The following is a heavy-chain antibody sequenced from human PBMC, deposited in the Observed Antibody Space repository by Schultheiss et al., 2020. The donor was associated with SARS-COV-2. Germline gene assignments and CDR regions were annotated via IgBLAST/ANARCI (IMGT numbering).Heavy chain of an antibody. CDR3: VKEGDEMGTS. Sequence: GESLKISCAASGFTFSNAWMSWVRQAPGKGLQWVANIKQDGSVEHYVDSVRGRFIISRDNAKSSLDLQMNSLRVDDTAVYYCVKEGDEMGTSWGQGTLVTVSS. V-gene: IGHV3-7*03. J-gene: IGHJ4*02. D-gene: IGHD5-24*01. CDR1: GFTFSNAW. CDR2: IKQDGSVE.